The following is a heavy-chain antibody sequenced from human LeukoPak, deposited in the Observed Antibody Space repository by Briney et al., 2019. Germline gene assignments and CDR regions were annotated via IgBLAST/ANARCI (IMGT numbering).Heavy chain of an antibody. D-gene: IGHD3-3*01. Sequence: SVKVSCKASGGTFSSYAISWVRQAPGQGLEWMGGIIPIFGTANYAQKFQGRVTITADESTSTAYMELSSLRSEDTAVYYCARRGLRYDFWSRGMDVWGQGTTVTVSS. CDR1: GGTFSSYA. CDR3: ARRGLRYDFWSRGMDV. CDR2: IIPIFGTA. V-gene: IGHV1-69*13. J-gene: IGHJ6*02.